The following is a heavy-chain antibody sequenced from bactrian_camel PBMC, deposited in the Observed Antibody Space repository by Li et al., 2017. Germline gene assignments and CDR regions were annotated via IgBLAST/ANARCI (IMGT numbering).Heavy chain of an antibody. CDR3: LTWRETGNGPYNV. CDR1: GFTFSSYD. Sequence: DVQLVESGGGLVQPGASLKLSCIGSGFTFSSYDMAWVRQAPGKGLEWVSTIRSDGTSTEFADSVKGRFAISRDNTAKRVYLQMNSLRPEDTAVYYCLTWRETGNGPYNVGGQGTQVTVS. CDR2: IRSDGTST. V-gene: IGHV3S40*01. D-gene: IGHD7*01. J-gene: IGHJ4*01.